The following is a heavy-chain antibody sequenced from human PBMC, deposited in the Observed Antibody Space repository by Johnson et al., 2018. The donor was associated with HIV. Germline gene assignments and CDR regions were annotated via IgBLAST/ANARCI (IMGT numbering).Heavy chain of an antibody. Sequence: QVQVVESGGGVVQPGRSLRLSCAASGFTFSSYAMHWVRQAPGKGLEWVAVISYDGSNKYYADSVTGRFTISRDNSKNTLYLQMNSLRAEDTAVYYCARVGISWSWRDAFDIWGQGTVVTVSS. V-gene: IGHV3-30*04. CDR3: ARVGISWSWRDAFDI. CDR2: ISYDGSNK. CDR1: GFTFSSYA. J-gene: IGHJ3*02. D-gene: IGHD3-3*01.